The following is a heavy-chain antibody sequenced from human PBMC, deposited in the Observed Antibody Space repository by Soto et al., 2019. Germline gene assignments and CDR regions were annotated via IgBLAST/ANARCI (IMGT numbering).Heavy chain of an antibody. V-gene: IGHV1-2*04. D-gene: IGHD1-1*01. CDR3: ARGRYGDY. CDR2: INPNTGGT. CDR1: GYTFTGYY. J-gene: IGHJ4*02. Sequence: QVQLVQSGAEVKQPGASVKVSCKASGYTFTGYYIHWVRQAPGQGLEWVGWINPNTGGTNYAQKFQGWVTVTRDTSTSTAYMELRSLRSDDTAVYYCARGRYGDYWGQGALVTVSS.